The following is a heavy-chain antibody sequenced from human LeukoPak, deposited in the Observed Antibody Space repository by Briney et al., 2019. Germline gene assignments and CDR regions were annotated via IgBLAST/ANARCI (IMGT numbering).Heavy chain of an antibody. CDR2: MNPNSGTT. Sequence: ASVKLSCKASGYTFTSYDINWVRQGTGQGLEWMGWMNPNSGTTGYAQKFQGRVTITADESTSTAYMELRRPRSEDTAVYYCARADYDILTGILDYWGQGTLVTVSS. CDR1: GYTFTSYD. V-gene: IGHV1-8*03. J-gene: IGHJ4*02. CDR3: ARADYDILTGILDY. D-gene: IGHD3-9*01.